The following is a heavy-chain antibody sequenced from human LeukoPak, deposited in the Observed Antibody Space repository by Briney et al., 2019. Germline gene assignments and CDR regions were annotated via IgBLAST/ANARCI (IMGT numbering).Heavy chain of an antibody. Sequence: PGRSLRLSCAASGFTFSHHGMHWVRQAPGEGLEWVAVIWSDGSDKYYAKSVKGRFTISRDNSKNSLSLQMNSLRAEDTAVYYCVKDAQRGFDYSNSLQNWGQGILVTVSS. V-gene: IGHV3-33*06. J-gene: IGHJ1*01. CDR2: IWSDGSDK. D-gene: IGHD4-11*01. CDR1: GFTFSHHG. CDR3: VKDAQRGFDYSNSLQN.